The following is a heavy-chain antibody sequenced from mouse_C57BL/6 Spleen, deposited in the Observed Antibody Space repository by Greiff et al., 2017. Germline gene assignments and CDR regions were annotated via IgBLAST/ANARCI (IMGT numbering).Heavy chain of an antibody. CDR2: INPNNGGT. Sequence: VQLQQSGPELVKPGASVKISCKASGYTFTDYYMNWVKQSHGKSLEWIGDINPNNGGTSYNQKFKGKATLTVDKSSSTAYMELRSLTSEDSAVYYCARGEGNYGLAWFAYWGQGTLVTVSA. CDR1: GYTFTDYY. D-gene: IGHD2-1*01. CDR3: ARGEGNYGLAWFAY. J-gene: IGHJ3*01. V-gene: IGHV1-26*01.